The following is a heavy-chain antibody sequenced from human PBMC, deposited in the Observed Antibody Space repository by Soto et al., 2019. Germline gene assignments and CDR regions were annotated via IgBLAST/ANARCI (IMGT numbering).Heavy chain of an antibody. CDR3: ARDLGSSPPRDDYGMDV. Sequence: QVQLVESGGGVVQPGRSLRLSCAASGFTFSSYGMHWVRQAPGKGLEWVAVIWDDGSNKYYADSVKGRFTISRDNSKNTLYLQMNSLRAEDTAVYYCARDLGSSPPRDDYGMDVWGQGTTVTVSS. J-gene: IGHJ6*02. V-gene: IGHV3-33*01. CDR1: GFTFSSYG. CDR2: IWDDGSNK. D-gene: IGHD6-13*01.